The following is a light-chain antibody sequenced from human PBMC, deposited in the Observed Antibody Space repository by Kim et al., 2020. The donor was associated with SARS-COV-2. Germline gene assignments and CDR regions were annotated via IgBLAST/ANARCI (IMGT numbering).Light chain of an antibody. V-gene: IGKV3-20*01. Sequence: LSPGERATLSCRASQSVSSSYLGWYQQKPGQAPRLLIYGTSSRATGIPERFSGSGSGTDFTLTISRLEPEDFAVYYCHHFGNSLYTFGQGTKLEI. CDR2: GTS. CDR1: QSVSSSY. J-gene: IGKJ2*01. CDR3: HHFGNSLYT.